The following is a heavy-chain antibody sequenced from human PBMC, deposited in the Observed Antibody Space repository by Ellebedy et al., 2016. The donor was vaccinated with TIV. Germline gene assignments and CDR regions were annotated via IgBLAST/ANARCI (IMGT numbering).Heavy chain of an antibody. CDR3: ARVRQDYDYYYYYYMDV. J-gene: IGHJ6*03. CDR1: GFMFSDYY. Sequence: GGSLRLSCAASGFMFSDYYMTWIRQAPGKGLEWVSYISDIGSTMYYTDPVKGRFTVSRDNARKSLFLEMNSLRAEDTAVYYCARVRQDYDYYYYYYMDVWGKGTTVTVSS. V-gene: IGHV3-11*01. D-gene: IGHD4-17*01. CDR2: ISDIGSTM.